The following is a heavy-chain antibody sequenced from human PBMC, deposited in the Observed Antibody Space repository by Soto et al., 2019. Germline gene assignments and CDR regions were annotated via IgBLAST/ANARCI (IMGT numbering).Heavy chain of an antibody. CDR2: FHYSGST. Sequence: QVHLQESGPGLVKPSETLSLMCTVSNDSISSYFWSWIRQPPGKGLEWIGYFHYSGSTNYNPSLKSRVTISLDTSKNQFSLKLSSMTAADTAVYYCARGGSWDFDWFDPWGQGTLVTVSS. CDR3: ARGGSWDFDWFDP. CDR1: NDSISSYF. V-gene: IGHV4-59*01. J-gene: IGHJ5*02. D-gene: IGHD6-13*01.